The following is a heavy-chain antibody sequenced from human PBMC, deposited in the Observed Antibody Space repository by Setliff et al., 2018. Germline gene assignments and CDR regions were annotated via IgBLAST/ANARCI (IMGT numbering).Heavy chain of an antibody. Sequence: ETLSLTCAIYGGSFSGYYWSWVRQAPGKGLEWVANIKQDGSEKYYGGSVKGRFTISRDNAKNSLYLQMNSLRVEDTAVYYCVNSYRGYDDDPDYWGQGTLVTVSS. CDR2: IKQDGSEK. CDR3: VNSYRGYDDDPDY. V-gene: IGHV3-7*03. J-gene: IGHJ4*02. D-gene: IGHD3-16*02. CDR1: GGSFSGYY.